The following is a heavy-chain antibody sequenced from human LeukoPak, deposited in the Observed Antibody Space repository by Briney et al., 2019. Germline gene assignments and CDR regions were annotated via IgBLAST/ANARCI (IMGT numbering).Heavy chain of an antibody. CDR3: ARSYYDSSGHYFSLRKVDAFDI. V-gene: IGHV1-8*03. CDR1: GYTFTSYD. D-gene: IGHD3-22*01. J-gene: IGHJ3*02. Sequence: GASVKVSCKASGYTFTSYDINWVRQATGQGLEWMGWMNPNSGNTGYAQKFQGRVTITRNTSISTAYMELSSLRSEDTAVYYCARSYYDSSGHYFSLRKVDAFDIWGQGTMVTVSS. CDR2: MNPNSGNT.